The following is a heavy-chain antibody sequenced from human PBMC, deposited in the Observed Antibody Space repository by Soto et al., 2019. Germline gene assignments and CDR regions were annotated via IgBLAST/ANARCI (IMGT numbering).Heavy chain of an antibody. V-gene: IGHV1-18*04. Sequence: ASVKVSCKXSGYTFTSYGISWVRQAPGQGLEWMGWISAYNGNTNYAQKLQGRVTMTTDTSTSTAYMELRSLRSDDTAVYYCARVRGNDYTGYYGMDVWGQGTTVTVSS. D-gene: IGHD4-4*01. CDR1: GYTFTSYG. CDR2: ISAYNGNT. J-gene: IGHJ6*02. CDR3: ARVRGNDYTGYYGMDV.